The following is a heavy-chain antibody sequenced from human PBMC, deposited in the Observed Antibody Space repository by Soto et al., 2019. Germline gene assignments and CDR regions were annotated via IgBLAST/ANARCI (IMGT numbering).Heavy chain of an antibody. J-gene: IGHJ4*02. CDR1: GFTFSSYS. CDR2: ISSSSSTI. V-gene: IGHV3-48*02. CDR3: AREGPYSSSWDFDY. Sequence: EVQLVESGGGLVQPGGSLRLSCAASGFTFSSYSMNWVRQAPGKGLEWVSYISSSSSTIYYADSVKGRFTISRDNAKNSLYLQMSSLRDEDTAVYYCAREGPYSSSWDFDYWGQGTLVTVSS. D-gene: IGHD6-13*01.